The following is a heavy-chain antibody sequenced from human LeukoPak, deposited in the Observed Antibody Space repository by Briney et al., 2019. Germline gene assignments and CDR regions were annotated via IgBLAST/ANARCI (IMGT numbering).Heavy chain of an antibody. D-gene: IGHD1-1*01. CDR2: ISAYNGNT. J-gene: IGHJ6*03. Sequence: ASVKVSCKASGYTFTSYGISWVRQAPGQGLEWMGWISAYNGNTNYAQKLQGRVTMTTDTSTSTAYMELGSLRSDDTAVYYCARDSINWYYYYYMDVWGKGTTVTVSS. CDR1: GYTFTSYG. V-gene: IGHV1-18*01. CDR3: ARDSINWYYYYYMDV.